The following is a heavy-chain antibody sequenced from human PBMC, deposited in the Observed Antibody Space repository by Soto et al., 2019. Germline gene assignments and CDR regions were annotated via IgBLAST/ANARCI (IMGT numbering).Heavy chain of an antibody. Sequence: HPGGSLRLSCAASGFTFSAYAMSWVRQAPGRGLKWISSISDSGGSTHYADSVKGRFTISRDNSKNTLYLQMNSLRAEDTAVYYCAKDPRPYGDYAYWGQGTLVTVSS. V-gene: IGHV3-23*01. CDR1: GFTFSAYA. D-gene: IGHD4-17*01. J-gene: IGHJ4*02. CDR2: ISDSGGST. CDR3: AKDPRPYGDYAY.